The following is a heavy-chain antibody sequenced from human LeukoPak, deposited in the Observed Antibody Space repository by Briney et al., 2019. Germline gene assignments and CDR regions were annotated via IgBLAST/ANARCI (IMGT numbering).Heavy chain of an antibody. CDR1: GFTVSSNY. D-gene: IGHD3-22*01. CDR2: IYSGGST. J-gene: IGHJ4*02. Sequence: PGGSLRLSCAASGFTVSSNYMSWVRQAPGKGLEWVSVIYSGGSTYYADSVKGRFTISRHNSKNTLYLQMNSLGAEDTAVYYCARVSYYDSSGYHFDYWGQGTLVTVSS. CDR3: ARVSYYDSSGYHFDY. V-gene: IGHV3-53*04.